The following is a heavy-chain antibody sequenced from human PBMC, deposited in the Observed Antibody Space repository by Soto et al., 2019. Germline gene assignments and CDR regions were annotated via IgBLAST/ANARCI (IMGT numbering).Heavy chain of an antibody. CDR1: GFTFSSYG. V-gene: IGHV3-33*01. J-gene: IGHJ5*02. D-gene: IGHD2-15*01. Sequence: QVQLVESGGGVVQPGRSLRLSCAASGFTFSSYGMHWVRQAPGKGLEWVAVIWYDGSNKYYADSVKGRFTISRDNSKTTLYLQMNSLRAEDTAVYYCARDYGYCSGGSCYGGWFDPWGQGTLVTVSS. CDR2: IWYDGSNK. CDR3: ARDYGYCSGGSCYGGWFDP.